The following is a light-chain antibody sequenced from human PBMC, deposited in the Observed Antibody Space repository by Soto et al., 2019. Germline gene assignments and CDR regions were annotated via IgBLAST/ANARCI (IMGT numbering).Light chain of an antibody. CDR2: STT. CDR3: LRYCGGCYV. CDR1: TGPVTSGFY. Sequence: QAVVTQEPSLTVSPGRTVTLTCASSTGPVTSGFYPHWVQQKPGQAPRTLIYSTTNRLSCTPARFSGSLLGGKASLTLSGVQPEDEADYYCLRYCGGCYVFGAGTTVTVL. V-gene: IGLV7-43*01. J-gene: IGLJ1*01.